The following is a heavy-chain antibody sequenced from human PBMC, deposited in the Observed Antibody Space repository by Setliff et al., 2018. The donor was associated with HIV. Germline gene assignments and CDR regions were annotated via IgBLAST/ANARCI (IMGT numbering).Heavy chain of an antibody. CDR1: GITFSRYG. CDR2: ISYDGSKK. CDR3: AKAPGWLFLSHY. J-gene: IGHJ4*02. Sequence: GGSLRLSCAASGITFSRYGMHWVRQAPGKGLEWVAFISYDGSKKYDADFVKGRFTISRDNSKNTLYLQMNSLRTDDTAVYYCAKAPGWLFLSHYWGQGTLVTVSS. V-gene: IGHV3-30*04. D-gene: IGHD3-22*01.